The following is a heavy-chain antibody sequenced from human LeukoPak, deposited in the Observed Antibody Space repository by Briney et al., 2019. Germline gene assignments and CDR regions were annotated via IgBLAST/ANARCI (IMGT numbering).Heavy chain of an antibody. CDR2: ISAYNGNT. J-gene: IGHJ3*02. V-gene: IGHV1-18*01. CDR3: ARDRKWGYCSSTSCPNDAFDI. CDR1: GYTFTSYG. Sequence: ASVKVSCKASGYTFTSYGISWVRQAPGQGLEWMGWISAYNGNTNYAQKLQGRVTMTTDTSTSTAYMELRSLRSDDTAVYYCARDRKWGYCSSTSCPNDAFDIWGQGTMATVSS. D-gene: IGHD2-2*01.